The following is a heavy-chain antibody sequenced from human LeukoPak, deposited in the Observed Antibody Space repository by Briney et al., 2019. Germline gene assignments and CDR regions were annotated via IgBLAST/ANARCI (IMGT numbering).Heavy chain of an antibody. CDR1: GFTFGDYA. CDR2: IRSKAYGGTT. J-gene: IGHJ6*03. Sequence: GGSLRLSCTASGFTFGDYAMSWVRQAPGKGLEWVGFIRSKAYGGTTEYAASVKGRFTISRDDSKSIAYLQMNSLKAEDTAVYYCTREQNLTPYYMDVWGKGTTVTISS. CDR3: TREQNLTPYYMDV. D-gene: IGHD3-9*01. V-gene: IGHV3-49*04.